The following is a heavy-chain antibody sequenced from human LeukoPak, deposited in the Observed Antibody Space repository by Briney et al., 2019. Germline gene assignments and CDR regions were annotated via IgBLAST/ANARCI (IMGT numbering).Heavy chain of an antibody. CDR3: ARDQFYDFWSGHFRPSMDV. CDR2: ISSSGSDT. V-gene: IGHV3-21*01. J-gene: IGHJ6*03. Sequence: GGSLRLSCAASGFTFSSYAMSWVRQAPGKGLEWVSAISSSGSDTYYADSVEGRFTISRDNASNSLFLQMNSLRAEDTAVYYCARDQFYDFWSGHFRPSMDVWGKGTTVTVSS. CDR1: GFTFSSYA. D-gene: IGHD3-3*01.